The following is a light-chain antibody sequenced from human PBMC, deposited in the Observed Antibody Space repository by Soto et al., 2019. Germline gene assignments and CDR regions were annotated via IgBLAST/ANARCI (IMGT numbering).Light chain of an antibody. J-gene: IGLJ2*01. Sequence: QSVLTQPASVSGSPGQSITISCTGTSSDVGGYNHVSWYQHSPGKAPKLILFAVSDRPSGVSHRFSGSKSGNTASLTSSWLQAEDEADYYCCSSTSLSTVVFGGGTKVTVL. V-gene: IGLV2-14*01. CDR3: CSSTSLSTVV. CDR2: AVS. CDR1: SSDVGGYNH.